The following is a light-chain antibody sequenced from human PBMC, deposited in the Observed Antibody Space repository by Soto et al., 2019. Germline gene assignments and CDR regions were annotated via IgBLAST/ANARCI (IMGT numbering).Light chain of an antibody. CDR3: QSYDSSLTGFLV. CDR1: SSNIGAGYD. Sequence: QSVLTQPPSVSGAPGQRVTISCTGGSSNIGAGYDVHWYQQLPGRAPKLLIYGDTNRPSGVPDRFSGSKSGTSASLAITGLQAEDEADYFCQSYDSSLTGFLVFGGGTKVTVL. V-gene: IGLV1-40*01. J-gene: IGLJ2*01. CDR2: GDT.